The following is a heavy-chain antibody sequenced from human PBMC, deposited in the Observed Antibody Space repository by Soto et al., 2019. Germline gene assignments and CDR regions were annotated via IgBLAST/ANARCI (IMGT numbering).Heavy chain of an antibody. D-gene: IGHD3-22*01. Sequence: ASVKVSCKASGYTFPRYAMNWVRQAPGQSPEWMGWINPGNGNTKYSQRFQGRVTITRDTSASTAYMELSSLTSEDTAMYYCSTRAYDTNGYYRFDPWGQGTLVTVSS. CDR1: GYTFPRYA. CDR3: STRAYDTNGYYRFDP. J-gene: IGHJ5*01. CDR2: INPGNGNT. V-gene: IGHV1-3*01.